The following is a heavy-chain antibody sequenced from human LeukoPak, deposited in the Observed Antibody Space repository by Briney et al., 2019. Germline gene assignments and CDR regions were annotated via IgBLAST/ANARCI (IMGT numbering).Heavy chain of an antibody. CDR2: IYYSGST. V-gene: IGHV4-39*01. Sequence: SGTLSLTCTVSGGSISSSSYYWGWICQPPGKGLEWIGSIYYSGSTYYNPSLKSRVTISVDTSKNQFSLKLSSVTAADTAVYYCARQGPGGVIRYFDYWGQGTLVTVSS. CDR3: ARQGPGGVIRYFDY. D-gene: IGHD3-16*02. J-gene: IGHJ4*02. CDR1: GGSISSSSYY.